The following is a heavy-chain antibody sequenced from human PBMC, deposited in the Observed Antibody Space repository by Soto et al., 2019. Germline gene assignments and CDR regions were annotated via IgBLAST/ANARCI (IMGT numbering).Heavy chain of an antibody. CDR3: ASSYGSGYRAFDY. CDR2: VNPIVSKS. CDR1: ADTFNFYS. Sequence: QVQLVQSGAEVKRPGSSVKVSCKASADTFNFYSINWVRQAPGLGLEWMGRVNPIVSKSNYAQKFQGRVTMTADKSTSTAYMELSSLRSEDTAIYYCASSYGSGYRAFDYWGQGALVTVSS. D-gene: IGHD3-10*01. J-gene: IGHJ4*02. V-gene: IGHV1-69*02.